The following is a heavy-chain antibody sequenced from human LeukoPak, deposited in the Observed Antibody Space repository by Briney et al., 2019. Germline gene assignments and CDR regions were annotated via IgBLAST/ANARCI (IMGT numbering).Heavy chain of an antibody. CDR1: GFTFSSYG. J-gene: IGHJ3*02. Sequence: PGGSLRLSCAASGFTFSSYGMSWVRQAPGKGLEWVSAISGSGGSTYYADSVKGRFTISRDSSKNTLYLQMNSLRAEDTAVYYCAKDPQQWLVLPDAFDIWGQGTMVTVSS. D-gene: IGHD6-19*01. V-gene: IGHV3-23*01. CDR2: ISGSGGST. CDR3: AKDPQQWLVLPDAFDI.